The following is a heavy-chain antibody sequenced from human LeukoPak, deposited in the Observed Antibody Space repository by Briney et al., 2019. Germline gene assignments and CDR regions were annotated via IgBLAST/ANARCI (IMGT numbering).Heavy chain of an antibody. D-gene: IGHD3-10*01. CDR2: ISRNGGST. V-gene: IGHV3-64D*06. CDR1: GFTFSSYA. Sequence: AGGSLRLSCSASGFTFSSYAMHWVRQAPGKGLEYVSAISRNGGSTYYADSVKGRFTISRDNSKNTLYLQMSSLRAEDTAVYYCVKDLVGSMVRGVIITSPFDYWGQGTLVTVSS. CDR3: VKDLVGSMVRGVIITSPFDY. J-gene: IGHJ4*02.